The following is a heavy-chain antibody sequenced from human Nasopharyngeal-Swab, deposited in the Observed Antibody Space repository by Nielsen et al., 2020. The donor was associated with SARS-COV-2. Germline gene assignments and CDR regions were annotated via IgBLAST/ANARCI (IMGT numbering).Heavy chain of an antibody. V-gene: IGHV3-74*01. J-gene: IGHJ4*02. CDR1: GFTFSSYS. CDR3: ARGRRSFPTDY. Sequence: SLKISCAASGFTFSSYSMNWVRQAPGKGLVWVSRINSDGSSTSYADSVKGRFTISRDNAKNTLYLQMNSLRAEDTAVYYCARGRRSFPTDYWGQGTLVTVSS. CDR2: INSDGSST. D-gene: IGHD1-1*01.